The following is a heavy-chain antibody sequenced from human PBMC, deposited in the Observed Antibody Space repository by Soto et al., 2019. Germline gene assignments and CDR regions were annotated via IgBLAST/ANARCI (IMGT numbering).Heavy chain of an antibody. CDR2: ISGSGGST. D-gene: IGHD2-15*01. CDR3: AKERYCSGGSCYPDDAFDI. V-gene: IGHV3-23*01. J-gene: IGHJ3*02. Sequence: EVQLLESGGGLVQPGGSLRLSCAASGFNFSSYAMSWVRQAPGKGLEWVSAISGSGGSTYYADSVKGRFTISRDNSKNTLYLQMNSLRAEDTAVYYCAKERYCSGGSCYPDDAFDIWGQGTMVTVSS. CDR1: GFNFSSYA.